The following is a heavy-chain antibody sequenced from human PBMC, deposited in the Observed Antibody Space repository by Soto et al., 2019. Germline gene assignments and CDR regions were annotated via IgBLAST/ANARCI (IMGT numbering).Heavy chain of an antibody. D-gene: IGHD4-17*01. J-gene: IGHJ4*02. V-gene: IGHV4-4*02. CDR2: IYHSGST. Sequence: PSETLSLTCAVSGGSISSSNWWSWVRQPPAKGLEWIGGIYHSGSTNYNPSLKRRVSISVDKSKNQYSLMLSSVTAADTAVYYCARITVTTAAFDFWGQGTLVTVSS. CDR3: ARITVTTAAFDF. CDR1: GGSISSSNW.